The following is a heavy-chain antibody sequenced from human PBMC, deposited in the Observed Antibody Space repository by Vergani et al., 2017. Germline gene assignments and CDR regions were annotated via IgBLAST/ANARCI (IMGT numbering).Heavy chain of an antibody. J-gene: IGHJ6*03. D-gene: IGHD3-9*01. V-gene: IGHV1-2*02. Sequence: QVQLVQSGAEVKKPGASVKVSCKASGYTFTGYYMHWVRQAPGQGLEWMGWINPNSGGTNYAQKFQGRVTMTRDTSISTAYMELSRLRSDDTAVYYCARGRTSXRNYDILTGYYTNYYYYYMDVGGKGTTVTVSS. CDR1: GYTFTGYY. CDR3: ARGRTSXRNYDILTGYYTNYYYYYMDV. CDR2: INPNSGGT.